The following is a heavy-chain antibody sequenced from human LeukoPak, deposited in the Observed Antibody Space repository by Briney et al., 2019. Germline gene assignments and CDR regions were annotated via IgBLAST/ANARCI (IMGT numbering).Heavy chain of an antibody. CDR2: INHSGST. CDR3: ARGYGGNSGWYFDL. J-gene: IGHJ2*01. Sequence: SSETLSLTCAVYGGSFSGYYWSWIRQPPGKGLEWIGEINHSGSTNYNPSLKSRVTISVDTSKNQFSLKLSSVTAADTAVYYCARGYGGNSGWYFDLWGRGTLVTVSS. V-gene: IGHV4-34*01. D-gene: IGHD4-23*01. CDR1: GGSFSGYY.